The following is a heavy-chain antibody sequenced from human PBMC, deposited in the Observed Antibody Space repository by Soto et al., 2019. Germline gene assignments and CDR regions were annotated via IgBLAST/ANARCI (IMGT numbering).Heavy chain of an antibody. CDR2: ISYDGSDK. Sequence: QDHLVESGGGVVQPGTSLRLSCAASGFTFNTYGMHWVRQAPGKGLEWVAVISYDGSDKFYADSVKGQFTISRDNSKNALYLQMSSLRPEDTAIYYCAKSPNFYCSSPNCYKYYFDYWGQGTLVTVSS. D-gene: IGHD2-2*02. V-gene: IGHV3-30*18. CDR3: AKSPNFYCSSPNCYKYYFDY. CDR1: GFTFNTYG. J-gene: IGHJ4*02.